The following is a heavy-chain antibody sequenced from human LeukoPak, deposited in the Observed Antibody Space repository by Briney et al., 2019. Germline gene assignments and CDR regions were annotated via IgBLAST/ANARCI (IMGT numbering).Heavy chain of an antibody. CDR1: GYTFTSYG. CDR2: ISAYNGNT. D-gene: IGHD3-10*01. J-gene: IGHJ4*02. Sequence: ASVKVSCKASGYTFTSYGISWVRQAPGQGLEWMGWISAYNGNTNYAQKLQGRVTMTTDTSTSTAYMELRSLRSDGTAVYYCARDKDEYYYGSGSYSPLGYWGQGTLVTVSS. CDR3: ARDKDEYYYGSGSYSPLGY. V-gene: IGHV1-18*01.